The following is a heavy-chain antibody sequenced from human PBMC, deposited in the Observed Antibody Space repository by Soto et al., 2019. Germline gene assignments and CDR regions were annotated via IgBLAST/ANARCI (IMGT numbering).Heavy chain of an antibody. CDR3: EKDAAAARNFAEYFQY. Sequence: QVQLVESGGGVVQPGGSLRLSCAASGFTFSSYAMHWVRQAPGKGLEWVAISSYDGSNEYHADSVKGRFTISRDNSKSTLYLQMNGLRPEDTAMYYCEKDAAAARNFAEYFQYWGQGTLVTVSS. J-gene: IGHJ1*01. D-gene: IGHD6-13*01. CDR2: SSYDGSNE. V-gene: IGHV3-30*18. CDR1: GFTFSSYA.